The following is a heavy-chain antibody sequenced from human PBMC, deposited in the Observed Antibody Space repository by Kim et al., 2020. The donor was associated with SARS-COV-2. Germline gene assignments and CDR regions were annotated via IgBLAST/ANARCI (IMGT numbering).Heavy chain of an antibody. D-gene: IGHD3-9*01. Sequence: SVNVSCKASGGTFSSYAISWVRQAPGQGLEWMGRIIPILAIANYAQKFQGRVTITADKSTSTAYMELSSLRSEDTAVYYCARDPMYYDIFTGANDVFDIWGQGTMVTGYS. J-gene: IGHJ3*02. V-gene: IGHV1-69*04. CDR2: IIPILAIA. CDR1: GGTFSSYA. CDR3: ARDPMYYDIFTGANDVFDI.